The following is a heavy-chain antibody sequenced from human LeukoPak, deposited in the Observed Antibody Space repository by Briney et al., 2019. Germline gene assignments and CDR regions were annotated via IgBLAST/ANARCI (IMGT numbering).Heavy chain of an antibody. D-gene: IGHD3-10*01. V-gene: IGHV3-11*04. CDR3: ARDSSYYGSGSYLGY. CDR1: GFTFSSYA. J-gene: IGHJ4*02. Sequence: GGSLRLSCAASGFTFSSYAMSWIRQAPGKGLEWVSYISSSGSTIYYADSVKGRFTISRDNAKNSLYLQMNSLRAEDTAVYYCARDSSYYGSGSYLGYWGQGTLVTVSS. CDR2: ISSSGSTI.